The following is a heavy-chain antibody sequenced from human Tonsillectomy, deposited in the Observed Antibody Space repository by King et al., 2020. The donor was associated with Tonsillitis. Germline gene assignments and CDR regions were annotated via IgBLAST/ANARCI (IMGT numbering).Heavy chain of an antibody. CDR1: GGSISSYY. CDR3: ARAVARGWDYYYGMDV. J-gene: IGHJ6*02. Sequence: QLQESGPGLVKPSETLSLTCTVSGGSISSYYWSWIRQPPGKGLEWIGYIFYSGSNNYNPSLKSRVTISVDTSKNQFSPRLSSVTAADTAVYYCARAVARGWDYYYGMDVWGQGTTVTVSS. CDR2: IFYSGSN. V-gene: IGHV4-59*01. D-gene: IGHD5-12*01.